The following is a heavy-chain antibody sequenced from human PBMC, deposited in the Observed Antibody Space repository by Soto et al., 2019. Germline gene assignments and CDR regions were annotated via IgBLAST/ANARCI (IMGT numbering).Heavy chain of an antibody. V-gene: IGHV3-23*01. J-gene: IGHJ1*01. CDR1: GFTFSSYA. CDR3: AKDSGSGWYRGGFQH. CDR2: ISGRGGST. D-gene: IGHD6-19*01. Sequence: EVQLLESGGGLVQPGGSLRLSCAASGFTFSSYAMSWVRQAPGKGLEWVSAISGRGGSTYYADSVKGRFTISRDNSKNTLYLQRNSLRAEDTAVYYCAKDSGSGWYRGGFQHWGQGTLVTVSS.